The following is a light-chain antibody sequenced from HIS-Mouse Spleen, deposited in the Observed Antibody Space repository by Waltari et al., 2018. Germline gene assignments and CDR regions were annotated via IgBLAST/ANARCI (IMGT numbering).Light chain of an antibody. CDR2: ASS. CDR3: QQYYSYPPWT. CDR1: QGISSY. Sequence: AIRMTQSPSSLSASTGDRVTITCRASQGISSYLAWYQQKPGKAPKLLIYASSILQSGGPSRFSGSGSGTDFTLNISSLQSEDFATYYCQQYYSYPPWTFGQGTKVEIK. V-gene: IGKV1-8*01. J-gene: IGKJ1*01.